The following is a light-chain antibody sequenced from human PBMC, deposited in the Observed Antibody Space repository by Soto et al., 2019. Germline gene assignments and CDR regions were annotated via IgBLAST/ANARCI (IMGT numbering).Light chain of an antibody. CDR1: SSNIGAGYD. CDR2: GNN. V-gene: IGLV1-40*01. J-gene: IGLJ3*02. Sequence: QSVLTQPPSASGTPGQRVTISCSGSSSNIGAGYDVHWYQQLPVTAPKLLIYGNNNRPSGVPDRFSGSKSGSSASLAITGLHVDDEADYYCQSYDTSLSAWVFGGGTKVTVL. CDR3: QSYDTSLSAWV.